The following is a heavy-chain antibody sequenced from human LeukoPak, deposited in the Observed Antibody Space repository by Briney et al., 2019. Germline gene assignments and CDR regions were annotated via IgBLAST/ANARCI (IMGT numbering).Heavy chain of an antibody. CDR3: EVPAAGGDAIDI. J-gene: IGHJ3*02. V-gene: IGHV1-69*05. CDR1: GGTFSSYA. Sequence: SVKVSCKASGGTFSSYAISWVRQAPGQGLEWMGGIIPIFGTANYAQKLQGRVTMTTDTSTSTAYMELRSLRSDDTAVYYCEVPAAGGDAIDIWGQGAMVTVSS. CDR2: IIPIFGTA. D-gene: IGHD2-2*01.